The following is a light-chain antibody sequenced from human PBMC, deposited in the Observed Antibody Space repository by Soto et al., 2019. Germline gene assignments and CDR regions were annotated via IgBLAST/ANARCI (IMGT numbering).Light chain of an antibody. Sequence: QSVLTQPASVSGAPGQSSTICCTGTSSDVGGYKFVSWYQQHPGKAPKLMIYEVSNRPSGASSRFSGSKSGNTASLTISGLQAEDEADYYCGSYTVSIDVFGTGTKVTVL. J-gene: IGLJ1*01. CDR2: EVS. CDR1: SSDVGGYKF. V-gene: IGLV2-14*01. CDR3: GSYTVSIDV.